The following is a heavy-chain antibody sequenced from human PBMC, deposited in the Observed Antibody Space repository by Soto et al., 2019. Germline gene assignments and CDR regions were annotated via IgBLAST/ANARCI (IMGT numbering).Heavy chain of an antibody. J-gene: IGHJ6*02. Sequence: SETLSLTCAVSGYSITSGYYWGWIRQPPGKGLEWIGSIYHSGNTYYNPSLKSRVTISVDTSKNQFSLRLGSVTAADTAVYYCAREGGTYCSGGSCYSDYYYYTMDVWGQGTTVTVSS. D-gene: IGHD2-15*01. V-gene: IGHV4-38-2*02. CDR2: IYHSGNT. CDR3: AREGGTYCSGGSCYSDYYYYTMDV. CDR1: GYSITSGYY.